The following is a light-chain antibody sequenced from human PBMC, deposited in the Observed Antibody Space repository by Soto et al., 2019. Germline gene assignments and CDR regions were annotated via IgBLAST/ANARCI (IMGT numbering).Light chain of an antibody. Sequence: QLVLTQSPSASASLGASVKLTCTLSSGHSNYAIAWHQQQPEKGPRYLMKLNSDGSHSKGDGIPDRFSGSSSGAERYLTMSSLQSEDEADYYCQTWGTGILVFGGGTKVTVL. CDR1: SGHSNYA. V-gene: IGLV4-69*01. J-gene: IGLJ2*01. CDR2: LNSDGSH. CDR3: QTWGTGILV.